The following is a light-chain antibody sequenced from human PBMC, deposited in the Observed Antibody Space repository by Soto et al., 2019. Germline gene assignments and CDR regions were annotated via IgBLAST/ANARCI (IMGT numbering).Light chain of an antibody. CDR1: QGISDY. CDR3: LKYVRAPWT. V-gene: IGKV1-27*01. Sequence: DIQMNQSPSSLSASVDDRVTITWRASQGISDYLAWYQQKPGKPPKVLVYGASTLQSVVPSRVSGRGSGTDFTLTISILHPEYVETYYFLKYVRAPWTFGQGTKVEIK. CDR2: GAS. J-gene: IGKJ1*01.